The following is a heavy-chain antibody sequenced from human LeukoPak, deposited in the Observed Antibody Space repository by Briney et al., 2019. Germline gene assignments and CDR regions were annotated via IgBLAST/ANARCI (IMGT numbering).Heavy chain of an antibody. D-gene: IGHD3-10*01. CDR1: GGTLSSYA. CDR2: IIPILGIA. J-gene: IGHJ6*02. V-gene: IGHV1-69*04. Sequence: GASVKVSCKASGGTLSSYAISWVRQAPGQGLEWMGRIIPILGIANYAQKFQGRVTITADKSTSTAYMELSSLRSEDTAVYYCARDFLDYYGSESYDYYYYGMDVWGQGTTVTVSS. CDR3: ARDFLDYYGSESYDYYYYGMDV.